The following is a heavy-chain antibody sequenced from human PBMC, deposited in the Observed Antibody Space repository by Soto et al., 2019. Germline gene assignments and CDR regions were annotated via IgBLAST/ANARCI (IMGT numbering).Heavy chain of an antibody. D-gene: IGHD5-12*01. Sequence: SDTLSLTCTVSGGSLSSSSYYRGWIRQPPGKGLEWIGSIYYSGSTYYNPSLKSRVTISVDTSKNQFSLKLSSVTAADTAVYYCAKTNIVATNGAFDIWGQGTMVT. CDR2: IYYSGST. J-gene: IGHJ3*02. V-gene: IGHV4-39*01. CDR1: GGSLSSSSYY. CDR3: AKTNIVATNGAFDI.